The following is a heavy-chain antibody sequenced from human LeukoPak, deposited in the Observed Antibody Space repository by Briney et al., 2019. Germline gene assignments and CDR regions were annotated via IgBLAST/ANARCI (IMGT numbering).Heavy chain of an antibody. CDR1: GYTFTSYD. J-gene: IGHJ4*02. CDR3: ARVGSIAAVFDY. V-gene: IGHV1-2*02. D-gene: IGHD6-13*01. CDR2: INPNSGGT. Sequence: ASVKVSCKASGYTFTSYDINWVRQATGQGLEWMGWINPNSGGTNYAQKFQGRVTMTRDTSISTAYMELRSLRSDDTAVYYCARVGSIAAVFDYWGQGTLVTVSS.